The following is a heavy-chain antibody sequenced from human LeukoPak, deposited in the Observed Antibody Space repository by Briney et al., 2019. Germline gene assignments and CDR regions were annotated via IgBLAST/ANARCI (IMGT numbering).Heavy chain of an antibody. J-gene: IGHJ4*02. CDR1: GFNFSDYS. D-gene: IGHD5-18*01. CDR2: ITASGGNT. Sequence: PGGSLRLSCAASGFNFSDYSMGWVRQAPGKGLEWVSAITASGGNTYYADSVKGRFTISRDNSKNTLYLQVNSLRAEDTAVYYCAKGNGYSYGRYYFDYWGQGTLVTVSS. CDR3: AKGNGYSYGRYYFDY. V-gene: IGHV3-23*01.